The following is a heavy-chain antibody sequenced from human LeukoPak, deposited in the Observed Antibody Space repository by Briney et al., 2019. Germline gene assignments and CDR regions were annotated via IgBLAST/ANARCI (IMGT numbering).Heavy chain of an antibody. V-gene: IGHV3-23*01. CDR1: GFTFSSYA. CDR3: AKDLDYYDSSTRFDY. J-gene: IGHJ4*02. Sequence: PGGSLRLSCAASGFTFSSYAMSWVRQAPGKGLEWVSAISGSGGSTYYADSVKGRFTISRDNSKNTLYLQMNSLRAEDTAVYYCAKDLDYYDSSTRFDYWGQGTLVTVSS. CDR2: ISGSGGST. D-gene: IGHD3-22*01.